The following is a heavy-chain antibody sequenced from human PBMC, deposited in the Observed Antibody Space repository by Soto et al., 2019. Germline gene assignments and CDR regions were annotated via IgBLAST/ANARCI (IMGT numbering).Heavy chain of an antibody. D-gene: IGHD1-26*01. CDR3: ARGPPIVGNTTPLDS. CDR1: GGSITNSNW. CDR2: IYHAGST. V-gene: IGHV4-4*02. Sequence: SETLSLTCTVSGGSITNSNWGSWVRLPPAKGLEWIGDIYHAGSTKYNPSLERRVTISVDTSNNQFALTLTSVTAADTAVYFCARGPPIVGNTTPLDSWCQGTLVTVSS. J-gene: IGHJ4*02.